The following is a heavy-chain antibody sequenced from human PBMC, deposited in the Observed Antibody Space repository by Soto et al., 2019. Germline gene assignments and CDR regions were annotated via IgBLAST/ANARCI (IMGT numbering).Heavy chain of an antibody. CDR2: ISGSGGST. D-gene: IGHD6-19*01. V-gene: IGHV3-23*01. Sequence: EVQLLESGGGLVQPGGSLRLSCAASGFTFSSYAMNWVRQAPGKGLEWVSVISGSGGSTYYADSVKGRFTMSRDNSKNTLYLQMNSLRAEDTDVYYCASRSSGWYFDYWGQGTLVTVSS. CDR1: GFTFSSYA. J-gene: IGHJ4*02. CDR3: ASRSSGWYFDY.